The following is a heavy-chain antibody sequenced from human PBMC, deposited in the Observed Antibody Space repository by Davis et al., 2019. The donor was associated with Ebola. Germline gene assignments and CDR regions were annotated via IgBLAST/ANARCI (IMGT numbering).Heavy chain of an antibody. Sequence: ASVKVSCKTFGYTFDQYAISWVRQAPGQGLEWMGLISAYNGNTNYAQKFQGRVTMTTERSTSTAYMELRSLRSDDTAVYYCARVEDLVFTPPGHYYYGMSVWGRGTTVTVSS. CDR2: ISAYNGNT. D-gene: IGHD2-15*01. CDR3: ARVEDLVFTPPGHYYYGMSV. CDR1: GYTFDQYA. V-gene: IGHV1-18*01. J-gene: IGHJ6*04.